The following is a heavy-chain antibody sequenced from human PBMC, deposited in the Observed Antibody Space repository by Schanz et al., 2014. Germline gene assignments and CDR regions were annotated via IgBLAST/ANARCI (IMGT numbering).Heavy chain of an antibody. V-gene: IGHV1-69*02. CDR3: ASSGAGYSSSWDFDY. Sequence: QLQLVQSGAEVKKPGSSVKVSCKASRSTFSSYTISWVRQAPGQGLEWMGRIIPILGIANYAQKFQGRVTITADKSTFTAYMDVSSLRSEDTAVYYCASSGAGYSSSWDFDYWGQGTLVTVSS. CDR1: RSTFSSYT. CDR2: IIPILGIA. J-gene: IGHJ4*02. D-gene: IGHD6-13*01.